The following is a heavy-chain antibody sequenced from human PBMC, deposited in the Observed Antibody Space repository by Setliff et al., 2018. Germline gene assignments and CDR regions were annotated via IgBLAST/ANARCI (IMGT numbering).Heavy chain of an antibody. V-gene: IGHV3-30*02. CDR3: AKERRKYSYAINY. D-gene: IGHD5-18*01. CDR2: IQFDGSNK. Sequence: PGGSLRLSCAASGFTFSSYGMHWVRQAPGKGLGWVAFIQFDGSNKYYADSVKGRFTIPRDNSKKTLYLQMNSLRAEDTAVYYCAKERRKYSYAINYWGQGTLVTVSS. CDR1: GFTFSSYG. J-gene: IGHJ4*02.